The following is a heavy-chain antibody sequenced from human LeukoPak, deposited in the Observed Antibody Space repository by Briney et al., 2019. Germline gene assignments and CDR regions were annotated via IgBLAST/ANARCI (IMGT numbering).Heavy chain of an antibody. CDR3: ARVRAGVFDY. CDR2: IYYSGST. D-gene: IGHD3-10*01. J-gene: IGHJ4*02. V-gene: IGHV4-31*03. CDR1: GGSISSGGYY. Sequence: SETLPLTCTVSGGSISSGGYYWSWIRQHPGKGLEWIGYIYYSGSTYYNPSLKSRVTISVDTSKNQFSLKLSSVTAADTAVYYCARVRAGVFDYWGQRTLVTVSS.